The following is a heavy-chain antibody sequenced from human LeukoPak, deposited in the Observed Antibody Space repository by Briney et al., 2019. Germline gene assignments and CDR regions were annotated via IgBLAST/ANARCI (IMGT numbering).Heavy chain of an antibody. D-gene: IGHD2-15*01. V-gene: IGHV5-51*01. CDR1: GYSFTSYW. CDR3: ARSGTEYCSGGSRYPTYYFDY. J-gene: IGHJ4*02. CDR2: IYPGDSDT. Sequence: GESLKISCKGSGYSFTSYWIGWVRQMPGKGLEWMGIIYPGDSDTRYSPSFQGQVTISADKSISTAYLQWSSLKASDTAMYYCARSGTEYCSGGSRYPTYYFDYWGQGTLVTVSS.